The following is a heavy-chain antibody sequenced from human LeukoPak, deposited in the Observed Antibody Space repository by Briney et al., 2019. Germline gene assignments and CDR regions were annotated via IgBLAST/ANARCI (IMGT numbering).Heavy chain of an antibody. CDR2: ISSSSSYI. J-gene: IGHJ4*02. CDR3: ARELLAVAGNGFDY. CDR1: GFTFSSYS. Sequence: GGSLRLSCAASGFTFSSYSMNWVRQAPGKGLEWVSSISSSSSYIYYADSVKGRFTISRDNAKNSPYLQMNSLRAEDTAVYYCARELLAVAGNGFDYWGQGTLVTVSS. V-gene: IGHV3-21*01. D-gene: IGHD6-19*01.